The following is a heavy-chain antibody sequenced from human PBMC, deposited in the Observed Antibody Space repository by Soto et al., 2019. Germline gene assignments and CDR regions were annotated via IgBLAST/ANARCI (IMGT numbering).Heavy chain of an antibody. CDR2: INHSGST. CDR3: ASQRYCVSTRCFDAFDI. Sequence: SETLSLTCAVYGGSFSGYYWSWIRQPPGKGLEWIGEINHSGSTNYNPSLKSRVTISVDTSKNQFSLKLSSVTAADTAVYYCASQRYCVSTRCFDAFDIWGQGTMVTVSS. V-gene: IGHV4-34*01. CDR1: GGSFSGYY. D-gene: IGHD2-2*01. J-gene: IGHJ3*02.